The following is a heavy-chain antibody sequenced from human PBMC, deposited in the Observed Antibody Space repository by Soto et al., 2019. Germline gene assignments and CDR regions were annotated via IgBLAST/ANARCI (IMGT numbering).Heavy chain of an antibody. CDR1: GFTFSSYG. Sequence: QVQLVESGGGVVQPGRSLRLSCAASGFTFSSYGMHWVRQAPGKGLEWVAVISYDGSNKYYADSVKGRFTISRDNSKNTLYLQMNSLRAEDTAVYYCAKDQEVVVEWWIQLRPLDYWGQGTLVTVSS. J-gene: IGHJ4*02. CDR3: AKDQEVVVEWWIQLRPLDY. CDR2: ISYDGSNK. V-gene: IGHV3-30*18. D-gene: IGHD5-18*01.